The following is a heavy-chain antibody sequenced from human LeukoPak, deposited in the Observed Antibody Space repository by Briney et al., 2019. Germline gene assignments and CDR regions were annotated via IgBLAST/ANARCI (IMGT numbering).Heavy chain of an antibody. Sequence: GGSLRLSCAASGFTFDDYGMSWVRPAPGKGLEWVSGINWNGGSTGYADSVKGRFTISRDNAKNSLYLQMNSLRAEDTALYHCARGARIAAVGYFDYWGQGALVTVSS. V-gene: IGHV3-20*01. CDR2: INWNGGST. J-gene: IGHJ4*02. D-gene: IGHD6-13*01. CDR1: GFTFDDYG. CDR3: ARGARIAAVGYFDY.